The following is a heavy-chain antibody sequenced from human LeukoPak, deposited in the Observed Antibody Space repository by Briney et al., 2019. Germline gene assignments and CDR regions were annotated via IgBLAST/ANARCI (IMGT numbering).Heavy chain of an antibody. CDR1: GFTFSSYG. V-gene: IGHV3-30*19. Sequence: GRSLRLSCAASGFTFSSYGMHWVRQAPGKGLEWVAVISYDGSNKYYADSVKGRFTISRDNSKNTLYLQMNSLRAEDTAVYYCARDRVPKWGQGTLVTVSS. J-gene: IGHJ4*02. CDR3: ARDRVPK. D-gene: IGHD1-1*01. CDR2: ISYDGSNK.